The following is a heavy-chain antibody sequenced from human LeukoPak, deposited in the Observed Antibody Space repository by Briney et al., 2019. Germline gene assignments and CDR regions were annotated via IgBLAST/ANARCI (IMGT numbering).Heavy chain of an antibody. D-gene: IGHD3-3*01. CDR3: ARDPPTNYDFWSGYLY. V-gene: IGHV1-46*01. Sequence: GASVKVSCKASGYTFTSYYMHWVRQAPGQGLEWMGIINPSGGSTSYAQKFQGRVTMTRDTSTSTVYMELSSLRSEDTAVYYCARDPPTNYDFWSGYLYWGQGTLVTASS. CDR1: GYTFTSYY. CDR2: INPSGGST. J-gene: IGHJ4*02.